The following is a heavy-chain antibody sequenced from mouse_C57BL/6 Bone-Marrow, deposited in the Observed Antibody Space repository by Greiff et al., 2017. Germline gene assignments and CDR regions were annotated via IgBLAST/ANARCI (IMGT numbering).Heavy chain of an antibody. CDR1: GYSITSGYY. CDR3: ARAIYYDPSRNWYFDV. V-gene: IGHV3-6*01. Sequence: EVQLVESGPGLVKPSQSLSLTCSVTGYSITSGYYWNWIRQFPGNKLEWMGYISYDGSNNYNPSLKNRISITRDTSKNQFFLKLNSVTTEDTATYYCARAIYYDPSRNWYFDVWGTGTTVTVSS. J-gene: IGHJ1*03. CDR2: ISYDGSN. D-gene: IGHD2-4*01.